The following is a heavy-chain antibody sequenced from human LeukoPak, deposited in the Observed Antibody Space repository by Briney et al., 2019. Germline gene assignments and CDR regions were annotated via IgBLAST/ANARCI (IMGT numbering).Heavy chain of an antibody. V-gene: IGHV3-48*01. CDR2: ISSSGSTI. CDR1: GFTFSSYS. D-gene: IGHD6-13*01. CDR3: ARAPSSSGKDAFDI. Sequence: GGSLRLSCAASGFTFSSYSMNWVRQAPGKGLEWVSYISSSGSTIYSADSVKGRFTISRENAKNSLYLQMNSLRAGDTAVYYCARAPSSSGKDAFDIWGQGTMVTVSS. J-gene: IGHJ3*02.